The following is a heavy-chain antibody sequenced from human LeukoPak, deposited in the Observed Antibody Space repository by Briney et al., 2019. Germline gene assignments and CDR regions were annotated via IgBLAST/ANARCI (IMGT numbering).Heavy chain of an antibody. Sequence: PSETLSLTCAVSGGSISSSNWWSWVRQPPGKGLEWIGEIYHSGSINHNPSLKSRVTISVDKSKNQFSLKLSSVTAADTAVYYCARDWGIAAAGHWDYWGQGTLVTVSS. D-gene: IGHD6-13*01. CDR2: IYHSGSI. J-gene: IGHJ4*02. V-gene: IGHV4-4*02. CDR1: GGSISSSNW. CDR3: ARDWGIAAAGHWDY.